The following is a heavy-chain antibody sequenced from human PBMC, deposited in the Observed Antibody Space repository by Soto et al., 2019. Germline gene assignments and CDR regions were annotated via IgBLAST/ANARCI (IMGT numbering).Heavy chain of an antibody. J-gene: IGHJ5*02. CDR3: ATANCGGDCYSDNWFDP. D-gene: IGHD2-21*02. CDR2: ISASTGNT. CDR1: GYTFTSYG. V-gene: IGHV1-18*04. Sequence: QVQLVQSGAEVKKPGASVKVSCKASGYTFTSYGISWVRQAPGQGLEWMGWISASTGNTNYAQKLQGRVTMTTDTSTSTAYMELRSLRSDDTAVYYCATANCGGDCYSDNWFDPWGQGTLVTVSS.